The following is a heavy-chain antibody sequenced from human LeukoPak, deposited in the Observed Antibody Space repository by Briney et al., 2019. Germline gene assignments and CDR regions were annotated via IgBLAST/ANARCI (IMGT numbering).Heavy chain of an antibody. CDR1: AFSFSTSN. CDR3: ARDDRSTTVTTGPLIRFDY. J-gene: IGHJ4*01. D-gene: IGHD4-17*01. V-gene: IGHV3-21*01. Sequence: GGSLRLSFAASAFSFSTSNMVWVRQAPGKGLEWVSSIGISSSGVPYTYYADSVKGRLTVSRDNAKNSLSLQMDSLRAEDTAVYYCARDDRSTTVTTGPLIRFDYWGHGTLVTVSS. CDR2: IGISSSGVPYT.